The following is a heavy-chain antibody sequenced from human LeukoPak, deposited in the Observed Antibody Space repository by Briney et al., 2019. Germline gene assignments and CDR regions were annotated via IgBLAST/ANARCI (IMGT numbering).Heavy chain of an antibody. CDR3: ARSIAARPPDFDY. D-gene: IGHD6-6*01. V-gene: IGHV3-21*01. J-gene: IGHJ4*02. CDR1: GFTFSSYS. Sequence: GGSLRLSCAASGFTFSSYSMNWVRQAPGKGLEWVSSISSSSSYIYYADSVKGRFTISRDNAKNSLYLQMNSLRDEDTAVYYCARSIAARPPDFDYWGQGTLVTVSS. CDR2: ISSSSSYI.